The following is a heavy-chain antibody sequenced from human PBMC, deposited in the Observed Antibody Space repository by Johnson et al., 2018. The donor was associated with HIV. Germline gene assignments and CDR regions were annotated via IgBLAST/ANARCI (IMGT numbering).Heavy chain of an antibody. CDR3: AKDQWSSSWTNDAFDI. CDR2: ISSNGGST. Sequence: VQLVESGGDLVQPGGSLRLSCAASGFTFSNYAMHWVRQAPGKGLEYVSAISSNGGSTYYANSVKDMQTRRFTISRDNSKNTLYLQMGSLRAEDTAVYYCAKDQWSSSWTNDAFDIGGQGTMVTVSS. CDR1: GFTFSNYA. D-gene: IGHD6-13*01. J-gene: IGHJ3*02. V-gene: IGHV3-64*01.